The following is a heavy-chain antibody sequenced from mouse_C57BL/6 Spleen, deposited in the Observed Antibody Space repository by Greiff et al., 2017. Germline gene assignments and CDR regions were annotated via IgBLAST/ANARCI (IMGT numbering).Heavy chain of an antibody. CDR2: IYPSDSET. V-gene: IGHV1-61*01. J-gene: IGHJ4*01. Sequence: QVQLQQSGAELVRPGSSVKLSCKASGYTFTSYWMDWVKQRPGQGLEWIGNIYPSDSETHYNQKFKDKATLTVDKSSSTAYMQLSSLTSEDSAVYYCAREGDSSYAMDYWGQGTSVTVSS. D-gene: IGHD1-1*01. CDR3: AREGDSSYAMDY. CDR1: GYTFTSYW.